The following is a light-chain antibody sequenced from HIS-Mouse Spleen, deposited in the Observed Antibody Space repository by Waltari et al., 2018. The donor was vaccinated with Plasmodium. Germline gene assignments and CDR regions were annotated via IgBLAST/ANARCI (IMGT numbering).Light chain of an antibody. V-gene: IGKV4-1*01. Sequence: DLVMTQSPDSLALSLGDKATIHCKSSQSVLYSSNNKNYLAWYQQKPGQPPKPLIYWASTRESGVPDRFSGSGSGTDFTLTISSLQAEDGAVYYCQQYYSTPYTFGQGTKLEIK. CDR1: QSVLYSSNNKNY. J-gene: IGKJ2*01. CDR2: WAS. CDR3: QQYYSTPYT.